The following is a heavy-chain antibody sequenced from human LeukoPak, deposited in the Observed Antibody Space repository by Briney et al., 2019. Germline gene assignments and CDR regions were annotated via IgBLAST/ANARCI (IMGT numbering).Heavy chain of an antibody. Sequence: ASVKVSCTASGYTFTSYYIHWVRQAPGQGLEWMGVINPSGGGTSYAQKFQGRVTMTRDTSTSTVYMDLRSLRSEDTAVYFCARDMLAVPSSGFDHWGQGTLVTVSS. CDR3: ARDMLAVPSSGFDH. CDR2: INPSGGGT. D-gene: IGHD2-8*01. CDR1: GYTFTSYY. J-gene: IGHJ5*02. V-gene: IGHV1-46*01.